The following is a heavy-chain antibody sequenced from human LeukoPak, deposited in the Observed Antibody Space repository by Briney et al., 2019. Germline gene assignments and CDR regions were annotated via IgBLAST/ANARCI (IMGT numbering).Heavy chain of an antibody. CDR2: ISGSGGST. D-gene: IGHD6-19*01. Sequence: PGGSLRVSCAASGFTFSSYAMSWVRQAPGNGLEWVSAISGSGGSTYYADSVKGRFTISRDNSKNTLYLQMNSLRAEDTAVYYCAAPPRRSGWDYDYWGQGTLVTVSS. CDR1: GFTFSSYA. V-gene: IGHV3-23*01. CDR3: AAPPRRSGWDYDY. J-gene: IGHJ4*02.